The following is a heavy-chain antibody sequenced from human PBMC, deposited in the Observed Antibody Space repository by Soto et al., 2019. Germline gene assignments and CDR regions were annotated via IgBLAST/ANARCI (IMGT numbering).Heavy chain of an antibody. D-gene: IGHD2-8*01. CDR1: GFTFSSYA. CDR3: AKDPYCTNGVCYAPSYYCGMDV. V-gene: IGHV3-23*01. CDR2: ISGSGGST. Sequence: GGSLRLSCAASGFTFSSYATSWVRQAPGKGLEWVSAISGSGGSTYYADSVKGRFTISRDNSKNTLYLQMNSLRAEDTAVYYCAKDPYCTNGVCYAPSYYCGMDVWGQGAPVTVSS. J-gene: IGHJ6*02.